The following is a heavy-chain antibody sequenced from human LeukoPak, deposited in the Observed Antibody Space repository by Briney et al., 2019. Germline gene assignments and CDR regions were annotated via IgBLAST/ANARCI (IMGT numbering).Heavy chain of an antibody. V-gene: IGHV3-23*01. Sequence: QAGGSLRLSCAASGSTFSTYAMSWVRQAAGKGLEWVSAISDSGGTTYYADSVKGRFTISRDNSKNTLYLQMNSLRAEDTAAYYCALRWNKIPGPVDRWGQGTLVTVSS. D-gene: IGHD4-23*01. CDR3: ALRWNKIPGPVDR. CDR2: ISDSGGTT. CDR1: GSTFSTYA. J-gene: IGHJ5*02.